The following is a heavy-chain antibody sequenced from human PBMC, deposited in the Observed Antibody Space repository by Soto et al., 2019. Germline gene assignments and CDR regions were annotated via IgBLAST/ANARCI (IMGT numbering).Heavy chain of an antibody. CDR3: ACYTYQRALGY. CDR1: GFTFSRYA. J-gene: IGHJ4*02. Sequence: GGSLRLSCAASGFTFSRYAMSWVRQAPGKGLEWVSVISGSGATTYYADSVKGRFTISRDNSKKLLYLQMNSLRAEDTAVYYCACYTYQRALGYWGQGTLVTVSS. V-gene: IGHV3-23*01. CDR2: ISGSGATT. D-gene: IGHD3-16*01.